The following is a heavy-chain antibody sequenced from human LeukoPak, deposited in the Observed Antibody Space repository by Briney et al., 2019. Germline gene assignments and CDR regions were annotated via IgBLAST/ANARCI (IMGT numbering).Heavy chain of an antibody. J-gene: IGHJ4*02. CDR3: MRDRAFRD. Sequence: GGSLTLSRAATGFTFSSYRMNWVRQAPGKEGEWVAYISSSSRNINYADSMKGRFNIARDNAKNSLYLQMNSLRAEDTAVYFCMRDRAFRDWGQGTMVTVSS. CDR2: ISSSSRNI. CDR1: GFTFSSYR. V-gene: IGHV3-48*01.